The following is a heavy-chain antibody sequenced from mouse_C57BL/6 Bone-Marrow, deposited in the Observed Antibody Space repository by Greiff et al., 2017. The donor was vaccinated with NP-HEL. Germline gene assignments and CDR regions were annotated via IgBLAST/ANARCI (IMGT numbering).Heavy chain of an antibody. CDR2: IHPNSGST. V-gene: IGHV1-64*01. CDR3: AREGGIICLDY. J-gene: IGHJ2*01. Sequence: QVQLQQSGAELVKPGASVKLSCKASGYTFTSYWMHWVKQRPGQGLEWIGMIHPNSGSTNYNEKFKSKATLTVDKSSSTAYMQLSSLTSEDSAVYYCAREGGIICLDYWGQGTTLTVSS. CDR1: GYTFTSYW.